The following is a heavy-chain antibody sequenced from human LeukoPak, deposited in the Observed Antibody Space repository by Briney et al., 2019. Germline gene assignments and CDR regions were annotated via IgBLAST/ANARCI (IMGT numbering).Heavy chain of an antibody. CDR1: GFTFSSYS. CDR3: ARDPYYYDSSGYYGEGFDY. J-gene: IGHJ4*02. CDR2: ISSSRNYI. V-gene: IGHV3-21*01. D-gene: IGHD3-22*01. Sequence: GGSLRLSCAASGFTFSSYSMNWVRQAPGKGLEWVPYISSSRNYIFYADSVKGRFTISRDNAKNSLYLQMNSLRAEDTAVYYCARDPYYYDSSGYYGEGFDYWGQGTLVTVSS.